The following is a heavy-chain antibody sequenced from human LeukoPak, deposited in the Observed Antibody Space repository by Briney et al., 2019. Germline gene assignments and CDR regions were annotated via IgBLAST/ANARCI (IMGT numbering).Heavy chain of an antibody. D-gene: IGHD3-9*01. CDR1: GFTFSSSG. Sequence: PGGSLRLSCAASGFTFSSSGMHWVRQAPGKGLEWVAGISFDGSNKHHSDSVKGRFTISRDNSENTLYLQMNSLRPEDTAVYYCAKDRVVRYFDWLSPDYWGQGTLVTVSS. CDR2: ISFDGSNK. CDR3: AKDRVVRYFDWLSPDY. J-gene: IGHJ4*02. V-gene: IGHV3-30*18.